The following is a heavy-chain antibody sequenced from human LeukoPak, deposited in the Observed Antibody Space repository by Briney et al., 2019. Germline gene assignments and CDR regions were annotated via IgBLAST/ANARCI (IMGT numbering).Heavy chain of an antibody. D-gene: IGHD3-10*01. V-gene: IGHV3-21*01. Sequence: PGGSLRLSCAASGFTFSSYSMNWVRQAPGKGLEWVSSISSSSSYIYYADSVKGRFTISRDNAMNSLYLQMNSLRAEDTAVYYCARKLPEGFDYWGQGTLVTVSS. J-gene: IGHJ4*02. CDR2: ISSSSSYI. CDR1: GFTFSSYS. CDR3: ARKLPEGFDY.